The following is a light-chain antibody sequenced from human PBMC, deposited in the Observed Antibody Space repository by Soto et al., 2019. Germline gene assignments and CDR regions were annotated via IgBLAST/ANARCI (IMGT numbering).Light chain of an antibody. Sequence: DIQLTQSPSSLSVSVGDSVTITCQTSQDINTYLNWYQQKPGRAPKLLIYDASNLETGVASTFSGSGSGTHFTFTINSRQPEDVGTYYCQQYRTFPITFGQGTRLEIK. CDR3: QQYRTFPIT. J-gene: IGKJ5*01. V-gene: IGKV1-33*01. CDR1: QDINTY. CDR2: DAS.